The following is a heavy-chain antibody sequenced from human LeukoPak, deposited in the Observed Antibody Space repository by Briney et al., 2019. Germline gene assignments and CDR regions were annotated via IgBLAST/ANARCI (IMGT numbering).Heavy chain of an antibody. D-gene: IGHD2-21*02. CDR1: GFTFNDYY. CDR2: ISSSGTTI. Sequence: GGSLRLSCAASGFTFNDYYMTWIRQAPGKGLEWVSYISSSGTTIYYTDSVKGRATISRDNAKHSLYLQMNSLRAEDTAVYYCARPAYCGGNCYYFPDYWGQGTLVTVSS. CDR3: ARPAYCGGNCYYFPDY. V-gene: IGHV3-11*04. J-gene: IGHJ4*02.